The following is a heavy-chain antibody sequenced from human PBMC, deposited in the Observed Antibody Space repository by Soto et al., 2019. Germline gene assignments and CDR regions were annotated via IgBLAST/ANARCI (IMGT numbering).Heavy chain of an antibody. CDR2: IKQDGSEK. V-gene: IGHV3-7*01. D-gene: IGHD3-16*01. CDR3: ARLGQSFSYYYMDV. J-gene: IGHJ6*03. CDR1: GFTFSSYW. Sequence: EVQLVESGGGLVQPGGSLRLSCAASGFTFSSYWMSWVRQAPGKGLEWVANIKQDGSEKYYVDSVKGRFTISRDNAKNSLYLQMNSLRAEDTVVYYCARLGQSFSYYYMDVWGKGTTVTVSS.